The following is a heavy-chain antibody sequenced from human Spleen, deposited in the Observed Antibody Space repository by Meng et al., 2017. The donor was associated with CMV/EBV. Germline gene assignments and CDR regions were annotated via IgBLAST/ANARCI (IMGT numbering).Heavy chain of an antibody. D-gene: IGHD6-13*01. CDR3: AKGSAIAAAGPHY. Sequence: GESLKISCAASGFTFSSYGMHWVRQAPGKGLEWVAFIRYDGSNKYYADSVRGRFTISRDNSKNTLYLQMNSLRAEDTAVYYCAKGSAIAAAGPHYWGQGALVTVSS. CDR1: GFTFSSYG. J-gene: IGHJ4*02. CDR2: IRYDGSNK. V-gene: IGHV3-30*02.